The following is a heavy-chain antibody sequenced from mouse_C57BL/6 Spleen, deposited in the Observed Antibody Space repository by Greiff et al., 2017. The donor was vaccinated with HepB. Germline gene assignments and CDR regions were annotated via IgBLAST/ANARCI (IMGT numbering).Heavy chain of an antibody. Sequence: QVQLKQPGAELVRPGTSVKLSCKASGYTFTSYWMHWVKQRPGQGLEWIGVIDPSDSYTNYNQKFKGKATLTVDTSSSTAYMQLSSLTSEDSAVYYCAILRPFYWGQGTTLTVSS. J-gene: IGHJ2*01. CDR3: AILRPFY. CDR2: IDPSDSYT. CDR1: GYTFTSYW. D-gene: IGHD2-4*01. V-gene: IGHV1-59*01.